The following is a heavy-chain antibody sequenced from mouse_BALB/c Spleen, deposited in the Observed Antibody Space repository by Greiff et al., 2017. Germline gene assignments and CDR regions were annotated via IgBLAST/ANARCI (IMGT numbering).Heavy chain of an antibody. CDR3: NHYGSSYFDY. Sequence: EVQLQQSGAELVRSGASVKLSCTASGFNIKDYYMHWVKQRPEQGLEWIGWIDHENGDTEYAPKFQGKATMTADTSSNTAYLQLSSLTSEDTAVYYCNHYGSSYFDYWGQGTTLTVSS. CDR1: GFNIKDYY. D-gene: IGHD1-1*01. CDR2: IDHENGDT. V-gene: IGHV14-4*02. J-gene: IGHJ2*01.